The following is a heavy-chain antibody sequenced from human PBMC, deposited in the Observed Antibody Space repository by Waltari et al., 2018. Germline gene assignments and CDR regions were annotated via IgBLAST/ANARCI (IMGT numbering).Heavy chain of an antibody. CDR1: GTSVTTTKYF. V-gene: IGHV4-39*01. CDR3: ARGIWQQLAHFDS. CDR2: IYFTGST. D-gene: IGHD6-13*01. Sequence: HLQLSGPGLVMPSETLSLTCAVSGTSVTTTKYFWGWIRQPPGKGLEWIGRIYFTGSTDYNPSLKSRVTISIDTSTNQFSLNLRSVTAADTAVYYCARGIWQQLAHFDSWGQGTLVTVSS. J-gene: IGHJ4*02.